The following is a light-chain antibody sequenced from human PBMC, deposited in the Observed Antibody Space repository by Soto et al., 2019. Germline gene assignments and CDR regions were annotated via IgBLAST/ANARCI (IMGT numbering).Light chain of an antibody. CDR1: SSDVGSYNL. Sequence: QSALTQPASVSGSPGQSITISCTGTSSDVGSYNLVSWYQQLPGKAPKVIICEVNKRPSGVSYRLSGSKSGNTASLTISGLQTEDEADYYCCSYAGTVAYVFGTGTKVTVL. CDR3: CSYAGTVAYV. V-gene: IGLV2-23*02. J-gene: IGLJ1*01. CDR2: EVN.